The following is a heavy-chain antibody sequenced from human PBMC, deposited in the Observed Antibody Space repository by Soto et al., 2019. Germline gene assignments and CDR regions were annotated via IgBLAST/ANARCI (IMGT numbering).Heavy chain of an antibody. V-gene: IGHV4-59*08. CDR1: GGSISSYY. J-gene: IGHJ6*03. D-gene: IGHD2-2*03. CDR3: ARALNGGYCSSTSCYPYYYYYMDV. CDR2: IYYSGST. Sequence: SETLSLTCTVSGGSISSYYWSWIRQPPGKGLEWIGYIYYSGSTNYNPSLKSRVTISVDTSKNQFSLKLSSVTAADTAVYYCARALNGGYCSSTSCYPYYYYYMDVWGKWTTVTVSS.